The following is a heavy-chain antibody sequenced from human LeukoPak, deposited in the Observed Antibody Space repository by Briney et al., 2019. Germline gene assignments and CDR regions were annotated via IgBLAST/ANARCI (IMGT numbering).Heavy chain of an antibody. CDR2: IYYSGST. D-gene: IGHD6-13*01. J-gene: IGHJ5*02. Sequence: PSETLSLTCTVSGGSISSSSYYWGWIRQPPGKGLEWIGSIYYSGSTYYNPSLKSRVTISVDTSKNQFSLKLSSVTAADTAVYYCARLGGSSNSWYEWERYNWFDPWGQGTLVTVSS. V-gene: IGHV4-39*01. CDR1: GGSISSSSYY. CDR3: ARLGGSSNSWYEWERYNWFDP.